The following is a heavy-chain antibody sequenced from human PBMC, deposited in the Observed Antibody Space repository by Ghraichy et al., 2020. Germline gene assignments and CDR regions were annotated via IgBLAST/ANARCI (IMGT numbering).Heavy chain of an antibody. D-gene: IGHD5-18*01. Sequence: SETLSLTCTVSGGSISSYYWSWIRQPPGKGLEWIGYIYTSGSTNYNPSLKSRVTISVDTSKNQFSLKLSSVTAADTAVYYCARRRGYSLDYWGQGTLVTVSS. CDR1: GGSISSYY. J-gene: IGHJ4*02. CDR3: ARRRGYSLDY. V-gene: IGHV4-4*09. CDR2: IYTSGST.